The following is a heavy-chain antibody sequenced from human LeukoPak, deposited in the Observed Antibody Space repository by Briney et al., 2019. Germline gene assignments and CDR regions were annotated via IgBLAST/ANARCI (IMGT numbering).Heavy chain of an antibody. Sequence: GGSLRLSCAASEFIFSNFAMHWVRQAPGKGLEWVAVISYDGNNKYYADSVKGRFTISRDNSKNTLYLQMNSLKTEDTAMYYCARVHGALHYHDSSGYLDYWGQGTLVTVPS. CDR2: ISYDGNNK. CDR3: ARVHGALHYHDSSGYLDY. V-gene: IGHV3-30-3*01. D-gene: IGHD3-22*01. J-gene: IGHJ4*02. CDR1: EFIFSNFA.